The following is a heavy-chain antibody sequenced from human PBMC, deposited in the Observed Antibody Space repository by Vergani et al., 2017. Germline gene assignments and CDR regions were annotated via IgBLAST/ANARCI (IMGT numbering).Heavy chain of an antibody. Sequence: QVQLQESGPGLVKPSETLSLTCAVYGGSFSGYYWSWIRQPPGKGLEWVGEINHSGSTNYHPSLKSRVTISVDTSKNQFSPKLSSVTAADTAVYYCARGAPYGDYAAKFDYWGQGTLVTVSS. CDR3: ARGAPYGDYAAKFDY. CDR2: INHSGST. D-gene: IGHD4-17*01. V-gene: IGHV4-34*01. J-gene: IGHJ4*02. CDR1: GGSFSGYY.